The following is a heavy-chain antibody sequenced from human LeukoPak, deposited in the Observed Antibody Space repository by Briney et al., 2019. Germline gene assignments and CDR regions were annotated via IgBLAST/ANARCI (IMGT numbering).Heavy chain of an antibody. CDR2: ISAYNGKT. D-gene: IGHD3-22*01. CDR3: ARGPGGRSGYYPLEDYYYYYYMDV. V-gene: IGHV1-18*01. Sequence: ASVKVSCKASGYSFTNYGITWVRQAPGQGLEWMGWISAYNGKTKYAQKFQGRVTMTTDTSTTTAYMELRSLRSDDTAVYYCARGPGGRSGYYPLEDYYYYYYMDVWGKGTTVTVSS. CDR1: GYSFTNYG. J-gene: IGHJ6*03.